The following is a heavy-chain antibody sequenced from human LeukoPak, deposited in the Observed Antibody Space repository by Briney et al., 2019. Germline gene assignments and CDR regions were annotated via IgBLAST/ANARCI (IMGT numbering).Heavy chain of an antibody. CDR2: IYYSGST. J-gene: IGHJ4*02. D-gene: IGHD3-9*01. CDR1: GGSISSYY. CDR3: ARDSDILTGYYSFDY. V-gene: IGHV4-59*01. Sequence: SETLSLTCTVSGGSISSYYWSWIRQPPGKGLEWIGYIYYSGSTNYNPPLKSRVTISVDTSKNQFSLKLSSVTAADTAVYYCARDSDILTGYYSFDYWGQGTLVTVSS.